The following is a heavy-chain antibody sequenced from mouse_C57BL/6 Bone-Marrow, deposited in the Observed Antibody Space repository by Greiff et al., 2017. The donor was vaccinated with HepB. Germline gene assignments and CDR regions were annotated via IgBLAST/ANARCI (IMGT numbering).Heavy chain of an antibody. V-gene: IGHV5-12-2*01. J-gene: IGHJ2*01. Sequence: EVMLVESGGGLVQPGGSLKLSCAASGFTFSSYTMSWVRQTPEKRLEWVAYISNGGGSTYYPDTVKGRFNISRDKAKNTLYLQMSSLKSEDTAMYYCARHGDYGYDYWGQGTTLTVSS. CDR2: ISNGGGST. CDR3: ARHGDYGYDY. D-gene: IGHD2-2*01. CDR1: GFTFSSYT.